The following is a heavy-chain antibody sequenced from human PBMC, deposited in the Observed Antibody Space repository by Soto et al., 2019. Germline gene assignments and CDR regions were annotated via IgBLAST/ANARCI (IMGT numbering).Heavy chain of an antibody. CDR2: INHSGST. CDR1: GGSFSGYY. CDR3: ARGSGYDFWSGYYSYGMDV. Sequence: SETLSLTCGVYGGSFSGYYWSWIRQPPGKGLEWIGEINHSGSTNYNPSLKSRVTISVDTSKNQFSLKLTSVTAADTAVYYCARGSGYDFWSGYYSYGMDVWGQGTTVTVSS. D-gene: IGHD3-3*01. V-gene: IGHV4-34*01. J-gene: IGHJ6*02.